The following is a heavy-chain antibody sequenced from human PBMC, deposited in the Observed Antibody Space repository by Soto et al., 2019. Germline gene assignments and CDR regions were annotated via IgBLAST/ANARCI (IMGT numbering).Heavy chain of an antibody. CDR2: INHSGST. Sequence: PSETLSLTCAVYGGSFSGYYWSWIRQPPGKGLEWIGEINHSGSTNYNPSLKSRVTISVDTSKNQFSLKLSSVTAADTAVYYCARGPPYYDSSGYYSAIWGQGTLVPVSS. CDR3: ARGPPYYDSSGYYSAI. CDR1: GGSFSGYY. D-gene: IGHD3-22*01. V-gene: IGHV4-34*01. J-gene: IGHJ4*02.